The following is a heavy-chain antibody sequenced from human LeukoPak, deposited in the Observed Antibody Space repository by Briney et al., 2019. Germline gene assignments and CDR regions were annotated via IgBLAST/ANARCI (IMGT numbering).Heavy chain of an antibody. D-gene: IGHD5-18*01. CDR1: GFTVSSNY. CDR2: ISGSGGST. Sequence: GGSLRLSCAASGFTVSSNYMSWVRQAPGKGLEWVSAISGSGGSTYYADSVKGRFTISRDNSKNTLYLQMNSLRAEDTAVYYCAKDGDTAMVDNWFDPWGQGTLVTVSS. CDR3: AKDGDTAMVDNWFDP. V-gene: IGHV3-23*01. J-gene: IGHJ5*02.